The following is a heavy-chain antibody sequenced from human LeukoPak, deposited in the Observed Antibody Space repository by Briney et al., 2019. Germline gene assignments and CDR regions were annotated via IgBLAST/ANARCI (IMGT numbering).Heavy chain of an antibody. V-gene: IGHV1-2*02. Sequence: GASVKVSCKASGYTFTGYYMHWVRQAPGQGLEWMGWINHNSGGTNYAQKFQGRVTMTRDTSISTAYMELSRLRSDDTAVYYCARGPAQGIVRATTRLDFDYWGQGTLVTVSS. J-gene: IGHJ4*02. CDR2: INHNSGGT. D-gene: IGHD1-26*01. CDR3: ARGPAQGIVRATTRLDFDY. CDR1: GYTFTGYY.